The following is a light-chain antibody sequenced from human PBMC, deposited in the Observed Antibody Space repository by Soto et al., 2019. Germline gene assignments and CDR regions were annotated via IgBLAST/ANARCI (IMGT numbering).Light chain of an antibody. CDR3: QQYKSYS. J-gene: IGKJ1*01. Sequence: DIQLTQSPSTLPASVGDRVTITCRASQSISNWLAWYHQKPGTAPKLLIYHASTLESGVPSRFSGSGSGTEFTLTIRGLEPADLATYYCQQYKSYSFGQG. V-gene: IGKV1-5*01. CDR1: QSISNW. CDR2: HAS.